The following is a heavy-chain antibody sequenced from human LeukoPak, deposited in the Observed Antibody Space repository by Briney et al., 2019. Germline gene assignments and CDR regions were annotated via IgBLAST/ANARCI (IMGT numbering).Heavy chain of an antibody. J-gene: IGHJ4*02. CDR2: INSDGSST. CDR1: GFAFSSYW. Sequence: GGSLRLSCAASGFAFSSYWMHWVRQAPGKGLVWVSRINSDGSSTSYADSVKGRFTISRDNAKNTLYLQMNSLRAEDAAVYYCAGGGIVVVPAAIYWGQGTLVTVSS. V-gene: IGHV3-74*01. D-gene: IGHD2-2*01. CDR3: AGGGIVVVPAAIY.